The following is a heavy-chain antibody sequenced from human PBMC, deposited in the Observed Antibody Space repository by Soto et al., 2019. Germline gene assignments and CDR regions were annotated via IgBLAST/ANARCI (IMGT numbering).Heavy chain of an antibody. J-gene: IGHJ3*02. CDR2: IRNDGSDK. CDR3: ARAPRMAPFDI. CDR1: GFIFSPYG. Sequence: GESLRLSCAASGFIFSPYGIHWVRQAPGKGLEWVALIRNDGSDKYYAESVTGRFTSARDNSKNTVYLQMNSLRAEDTALYFCARAPRMAPFDIWGQGTMVTVSS. V-gene: IGHV3-33*01.